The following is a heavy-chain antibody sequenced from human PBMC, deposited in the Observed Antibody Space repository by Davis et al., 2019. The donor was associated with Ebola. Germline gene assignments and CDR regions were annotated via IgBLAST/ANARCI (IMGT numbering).Heavy chain of an antibody. V-gene: IGHV3-13*01. CDR1: GFTFSSYD. J-gene: IGHJ6*02. CDR3: AREYGDLIYYGMDV. Sequence: GGSLRLSCAASGFTFSSYDMHWVRQAPGKGLEWVSAIGSAGDTYYPGSVKGRFTISRENAKNSLYLQMNSLRSEDTAVYYCAREYGDLIYYGMDVWGQGTTVTVSS. CDR2: IGSAGDT. D-gene: IGHD4-17*01.